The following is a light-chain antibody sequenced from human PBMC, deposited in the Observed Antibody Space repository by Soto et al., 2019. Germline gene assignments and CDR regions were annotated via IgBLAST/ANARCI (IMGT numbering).Light chain of an antibody. CDR1: SSNIGAGYE. V-gene: IGLV1-40*01. CDR2: DSI. J-gene: IGLJ3*02. Sequence: QLVLTQPPSVSGAPGQRITISCTGSSSNIGAGYEVHWYQQLPGTAPKLLIYDSINRPSGVPDRFSGSKSATSASLAITGLQAEHEADYYCQSYDSSLSGAVFGGGTKLTVL. CDR3: QSYDSSLSGAV.